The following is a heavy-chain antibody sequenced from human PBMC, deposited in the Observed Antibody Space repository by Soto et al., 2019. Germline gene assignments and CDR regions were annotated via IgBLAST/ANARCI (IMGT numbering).Heavy chain of an antibody. CDR2: IYWDDDK. CDR3: APRVLRTVFGLVTTTAIYFDF. Sequence: QITLKESGPTVVKPTETLTLTCTFSGFSLTTSGVGVGWVRQSPGKAPEWLALIYWDDDKRYSTSLNSRLIITKDTSKNRVVLTMANVDPADTATYYCAPRVLRTVFGLVTTTAIYFDFWGPGTPVVVSS. J-gene: IGHJ4*02. CDR1: GFSLTTSGVG. V-gene: IGHV2-5*02. D-gene: IGHD3-3*01.